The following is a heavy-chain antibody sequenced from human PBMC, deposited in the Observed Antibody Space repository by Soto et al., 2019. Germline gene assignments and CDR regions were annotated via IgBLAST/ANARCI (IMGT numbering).Heavy chain of an antibody. Sequence: QVQLVESGGGVVQPGRSLRLSCAASGFTFSSYGMHWVRQAPGKGLEWVGVISYDGNKKYYADSVKGRFSISRDNSRNTLYLQMNSLRAEDTAVYYCAKGGYSGYDYGDYWGQGTLVTVSS. J-gene: IGHJ4*02. D-gene: IGHD5-12*01. V-gene: IGHV3-30*18. CDR2: ISYDGNKK. CDR1: GFTFSSYG. CDR3: AKGGYSGYDYGDY.